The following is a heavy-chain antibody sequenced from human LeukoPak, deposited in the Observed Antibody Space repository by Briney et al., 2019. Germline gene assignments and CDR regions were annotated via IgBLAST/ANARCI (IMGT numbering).Heavy chain of an antibody. J-gene: IGHJ4*02. D-gene: IGHD2-2*01. CDR3: ARVQGYCSTTSCYPHY. Sequence: ASVKVSCKASGYTITNYALNWVRQAPGQGLEWMGWINTNTGNPTYAQGFTGRFVFSLDTSVNTAYLQISSLKAEDTAIYYCARVQGYCSTTSCYPHYWGPGTLVTVSS. CDR1: GYTITNYA. V-gene: IGHV7-4-1*02. CDR2: INTNTGNP.